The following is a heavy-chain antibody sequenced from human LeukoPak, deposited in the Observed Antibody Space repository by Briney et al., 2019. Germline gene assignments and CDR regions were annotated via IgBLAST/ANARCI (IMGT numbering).Heavy chain of an antibody. J-gene: IGHJ4*02. Sequence: GGSLRLSCAASEFPFGSFGMTWVRRAPGKGPEWVSGITGSGATTYYADSVKGRFTISRDNSQNTLYLQMNTLRAEDTAVYYCAKVVSGFHFDCWGQGTLVTVSS. CDR3: AKVVSGFHFDC. D-gene: IGHD1-26*01. CDR2: ITGSGATT. CDR1: EFPFGSFG. V-gene: IGHV3-23*01.